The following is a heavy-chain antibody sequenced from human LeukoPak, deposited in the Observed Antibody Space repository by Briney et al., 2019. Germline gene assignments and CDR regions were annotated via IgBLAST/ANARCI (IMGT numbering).Heavy chain of an antibody. J-gene: IGHJ3*02. D-gene: IGHD3-10*01. Sequence: SVKVSCKASGGTFSSYAISWVRQAPGQGLEWMGGIIPIFGTANYAQKFQGRVTITADESTSTACMELSSLRSEDTAVYYCARAIGVWSSGAFDIWGQGTMVTVSS. CDR2: IIPIFGTA. CDR3: ARAIGVWSSGAFDI. CDR1: GGTFSSYA. V-gene: IGHV1-69*13.